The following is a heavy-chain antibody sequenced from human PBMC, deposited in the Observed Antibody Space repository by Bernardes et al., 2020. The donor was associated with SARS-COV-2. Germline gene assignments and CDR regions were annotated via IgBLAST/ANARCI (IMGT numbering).Heavy chain of an antibody. CDR1: GGSISAYY. CDR3: ARGFDY. J-gene: IGHJ4*02. CDR2: LYYTGST. V-gene: IGHV4-59*01. Sequence: SEPLSLTCTVSGGSISAYYWSWFRRPPGMGLEWIGYLYYTGSTNYNPSLQSRVTISVDTSKNQFSLKLSSVTAADTAVYYCARGFDYWGQGILVTVSS.